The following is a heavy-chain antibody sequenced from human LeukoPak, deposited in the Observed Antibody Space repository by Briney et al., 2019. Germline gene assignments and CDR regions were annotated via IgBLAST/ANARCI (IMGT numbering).Heavy chain of an antibody. CDR1: GGSISSGDYY. D-gene: IGHD3-22*01. V-gene: IGHV4-30-4*01. Sequence: PSQTLSLTCTVSGGSISSGDYYWSWLRQPPGKGLEWIGYIYYSGSTYYNPSLKSRVTISVDTSKNQFSLKLSSVTAAATAVYYCARFVPYYYDSSGYYFVERRHDAFDIWGQGTMVTVSS. CDR2: IYYSGST. J-gene: IGHJ3*02. CDR3: ARFVPYYYDSSGYYFVERRHDAFDI.